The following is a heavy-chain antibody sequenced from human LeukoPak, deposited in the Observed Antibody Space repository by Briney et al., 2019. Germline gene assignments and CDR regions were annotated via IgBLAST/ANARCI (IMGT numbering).Heavy chain of an antibody. Sequence: SSETLSLTCTVSGGSISSGGYYWSWIRQHPGKGLEWIGYIYYSGSTYYNPSLKSRVTISVDTSKNQFSLKLSSVTAADTAVYYCARDTYYYGSGSYYNGVYYYYGMDVWGQGTTVTVSS. D-gene: IGHD3-10*01. CDR3: ARDTYYYGSGSYYNGVYYYYGMDV. CDR2: IYYSGST. J-gene: IGHJ6*02. CDR1: GGSISSGGYY. V-gene: IGHV4-31*03.